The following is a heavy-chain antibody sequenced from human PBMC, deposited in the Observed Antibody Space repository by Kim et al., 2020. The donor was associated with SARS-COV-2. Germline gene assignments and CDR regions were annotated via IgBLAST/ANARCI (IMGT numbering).Heavy chain of an antibody. CDR2: IYYSGST. CDR1: GGSISSSSYY. CDR3: ARHSDVSSWYVERTDNWFDP. J-gene: IGHJ5*02. V-gene: IGHV4-39*01. Sequence: SETLSLTCTVSGGSISSSSYYWGWIRQPPGKGLEWIGSIYYSGSTYYNPSLKSRVTISVDTSKNQFSLKLSSVTAADTAVYYCARHSDVSSWYVERTDNWFDPWGQGTLVTVSS. D-gene: IGHD6-13*01.